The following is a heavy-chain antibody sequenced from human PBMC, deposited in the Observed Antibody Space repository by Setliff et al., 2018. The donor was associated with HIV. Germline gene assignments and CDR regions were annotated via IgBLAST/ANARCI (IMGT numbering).Heavy chain of an antibody. V-gene: IGHV1-3*04. Sequence: ASVKVSCKASGYIFSSYTMHWVRQAPGQRLEWMGWVNTANYKTKYSQKFQGRVTITRDTSASTAYMELSSLRSEDTAVYYCAKEGDRYGLDLDYWGQGTLVTVSS. J-gene: IGHJ4*02. D-gene: IGHD5-18*01. CDR3: AKEGDRYGLDLDY. CDR1: GYIFSSYT. CDR2: VNTANYKT.